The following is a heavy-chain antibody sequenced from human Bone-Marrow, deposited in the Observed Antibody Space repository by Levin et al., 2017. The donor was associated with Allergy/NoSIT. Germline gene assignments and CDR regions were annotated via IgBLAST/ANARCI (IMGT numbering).Heavy chain of an antibody. CDR3: ARVVVARKKGGFDP. CDR1: GYTFTSYD. CDR2: MNPNSGNT. Sequence: ASVKVSCKASGYTFTSYDINWVRQATGQGLEWMGWMNPNSGNTGYAQKFQGRVTMTRNTSISTAYMELSSLRSEDTAVYYCARVVVARKKGGFDPWGQGTLVTVSS. D-gene: IGHD3-22*01. J-gene: IGHJ5*02. V-gene: IGHV1-8*01.